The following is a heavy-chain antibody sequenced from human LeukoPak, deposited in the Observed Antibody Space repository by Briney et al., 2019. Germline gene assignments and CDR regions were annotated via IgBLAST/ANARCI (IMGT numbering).Heavy chain of an antibody. Sequence: GGSLRLSCAASGFTFSSYGMHWVRQAPGKGLEWVAFIRYDGSNKYYADSVKGRFTISRDNSKNTLYLQMNSLRAEDTAVYYCAKDFYDDILTGFFDYWGQGTLVTVSS. CDR1: GFTFSSYG. V-gene: IGHV3-30*02. D-gene: IGHD3-9*01. J-gene: IGHJ4*02. CDR3: AKDFYDDILTGFFDY. CDR2: IRYDGSNK.